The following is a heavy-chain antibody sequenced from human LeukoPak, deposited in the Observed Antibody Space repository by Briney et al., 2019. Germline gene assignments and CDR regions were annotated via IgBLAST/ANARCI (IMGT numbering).Heavy chain of an antibody. J-gene: IGHJ4*02. CDR3: ARRIAVAGRPFDY. Sequence: SETLSLTCTVSGGSISSSSYYWGWIRQPPGKGLEWIGRIYYSGSTYYNPSLKSRVTISVDTSKNQFSLKLSSVTAADTAVYYCARRIAVAGRPFDYWGQGTLVTVSS. CDR1: GGSISSSSYY. V-gene: IGHV4-39*01. D-gene: IGHD6-19*01. CDR2: IYYSGST.